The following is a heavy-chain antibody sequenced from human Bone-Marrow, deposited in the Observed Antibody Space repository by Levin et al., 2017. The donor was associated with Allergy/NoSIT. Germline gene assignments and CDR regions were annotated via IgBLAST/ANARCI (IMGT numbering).Heavy chain of an antibody. J-gene: IGHJ4*02. CDR2: IDAGGNT. CDR1: GFNFRSSS. CDR3: AKRGGYSFDY. D-gene: IGHD3-16*01. V-gene: IGHV3-23*01. Sequence: PGGSLRLSCAASGFNFRSSSISWVRRAPGKGLEWVSEIDAGGNTYYADSVKGRFTISRDNSKNTMYVEMNSLRGEDTAEYYCAKRGGYSFDYWGQGTLVTVSS.